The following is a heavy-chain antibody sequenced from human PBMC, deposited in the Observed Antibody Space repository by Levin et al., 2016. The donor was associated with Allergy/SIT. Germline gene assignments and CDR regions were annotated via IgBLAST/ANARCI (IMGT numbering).Heavy chain of an antibody. CDR1: GGTFSA. Sequence: SVKVSCKASGGTFSAIAWVRQAPGQGLEWMGGIITKSGTRNFAQKFQDRVSFTADESTSTAYMELSSLRSDDTAVYYCAVDNWDDFWLDPWGQGTLVTVSS. J-gene: IGHJ5*02. CDR3: AVDNWDDFWLDP. CDR2: IITKSGTR. D-gene: IGHD1-20*01. V-gene: IGHV1-69*13.